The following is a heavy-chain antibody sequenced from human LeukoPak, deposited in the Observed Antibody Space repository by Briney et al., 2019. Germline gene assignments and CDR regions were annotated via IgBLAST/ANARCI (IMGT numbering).Heavy chain of an antibody. CDR3: ARDLYDILTGYQTDAFDI. CDR1: GFTFSAYW. J-gene: IGHJ3*02. D-gene: IGHD3-9*01. CDR2: INTDGSST. V-gene: IGHV3-74*01. Sequence: GGSLRLSCAASGFTFSAYWMHWVRQAPGKGLVWVSRINTDGSSTSYADYVKGRFTISRDNAKNTLFLQMNSLRAEDTAVYYCARDLYDILTGYQTDAFDIWGQGTMVTVSS.